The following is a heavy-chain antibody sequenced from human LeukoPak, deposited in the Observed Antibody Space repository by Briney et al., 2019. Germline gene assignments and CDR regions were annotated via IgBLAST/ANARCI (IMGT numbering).Heavy chain of an antibody. V-gene: IGHV4-39*01. CDR3: ARHQCSGTRCYNFYFYGMDV. J-gene: IGHJ6*02. CDR2: IYYSTST. D-gene: IGHD2-2*02. Sequence: KPSETLSLTCTVSGGSITSSIDYWGWVRQPPGKGLEWIATIYYSTSTQYNPSLKSRVTTSVDTSKDQFSLKLSSMTAADTAVYYCARHQCSGTRCYNFYFYGMDVWGQGTTVTVSS. CDR1: GGSITSSIDY.